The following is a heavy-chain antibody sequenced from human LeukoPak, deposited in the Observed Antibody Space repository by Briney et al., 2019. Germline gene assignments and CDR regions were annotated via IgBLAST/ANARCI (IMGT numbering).Heavy chain of an antibody. CDR2: MNPNSGNT. Sequence: ASVKVSCKASGYTFTSYDINWVRQATGQGLEWMGWMNPNSGNTGYAQKFQGRVTITRNTSIGTAYMELSSLRSDDTAVYYCARASGLRYFDWLLNWGQGTLVTVSS. CDR3: ARASGLRYFDWLLN. CDR1: GYTFTSYD. J-gene: IGHJ4*02. D-gene: IGHD3-9*01. V-gene: IGHV1-8*03.